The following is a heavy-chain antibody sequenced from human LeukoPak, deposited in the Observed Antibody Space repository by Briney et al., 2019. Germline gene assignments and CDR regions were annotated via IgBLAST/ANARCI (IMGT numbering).Heavy chain of an antibody. V-gene: IGHV3-23*01. CDR1: GFTFSSYA. CDR2: ISGSGGST. CDR3: AKGSAYYYDSSGYFGGYFDY. J-gene: IGHJ4*02. Sequence: GGSLRLSCAASGFTFSSYAMSWVRQAPGKGLEWVSAISGSGGSTYYADSVKGRFTISRDNSKNTLYLQMNSLRAEDTAEYYCAKGSAYYYDSSGYFGGYFDYWGQGTLVTVSS. D-gene: IGHD3-22*01.